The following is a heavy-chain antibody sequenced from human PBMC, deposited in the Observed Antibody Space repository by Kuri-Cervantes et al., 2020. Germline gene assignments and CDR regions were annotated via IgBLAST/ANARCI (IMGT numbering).Heavy chain of an antibody. J-gene: IGHJ2*01. Sequence: GESLKISCAASGLTFSSYGMHWVRQAPGKGLEWVAVIWYDGSNKYYADSVKGRFTISRDNAKNSLYLQMNSLRAEDTAVYYCAGSGVVVVPAAPRYWYFDLWGRGTLVTVSS. CDR2: IWYDGSNK. CDR1: GLTFSSYG. D-gene: IGHD2-2*01. CDR3: AGSGVVVVPAAPRYWYFDL. V-gene: IGHV3-33*03.